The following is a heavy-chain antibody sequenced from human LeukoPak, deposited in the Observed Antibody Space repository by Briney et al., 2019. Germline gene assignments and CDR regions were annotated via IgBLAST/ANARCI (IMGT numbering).Heavy chain of an antibody. Sequence: PGGSLRLSCAASGFTFSSYAMSWVRQAPGKGLEWVSAISGSGGSTYYADSVKGRFTISRGNSKNTLYLQMNSLRAEDTAVYYCAKVPYYYDSSGYHFDYWGQGTLVTVSS. CDR1: GFTFSSYA. CDR3: AKVPYYYDSSGYHFDY. J-gene: IGHJ4*02. V-gene: IGHV3-23*01. D-gene: IGHD3-22*01. CDR2: ISGSGGST.